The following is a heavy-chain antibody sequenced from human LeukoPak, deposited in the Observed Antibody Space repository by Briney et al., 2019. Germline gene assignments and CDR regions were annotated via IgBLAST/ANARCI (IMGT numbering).Heavy chain of an antibody. CDR1: GFTFSSYS. J-gene: IGHJ4*02. V-gene: IGHV3-21*01. D-gene: IGHD6-13*01. Sequence: GGSLRLSCAASGFTFSSYSMNWVRQAPGKGLEWVSSISSSSSYIYYADSVKGRFTISRDNAKNSLYLQMNSLRAEDTAVYYCARVQYSSSWYADFDYWGQGTLVTVSS. CDR3: ARVQYSSSWYADFDY. CDR2: ISSSSSYI.